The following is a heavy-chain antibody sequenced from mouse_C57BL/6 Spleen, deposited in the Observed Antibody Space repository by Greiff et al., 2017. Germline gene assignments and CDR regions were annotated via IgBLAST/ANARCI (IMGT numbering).Heavy chain of an antibody. D-gene: IGHD2-4*01. Sequence: EVQLQQSGPELVKPGASVKIPCKASGYTFTDYNMDWVKQSHGKSLEWIGDINPNNGGTIYNQKFKGKATLTVDKSSSTAYMELRSLTSEDTAVYYCARWKGIYYDYGGYAMDYWGQGTSVTVSS. CDR3: ARWKGIYYDYGGYAMDY. CDR1: GYTFTDYN. CDR2: INPNNGGT. J-gene: IGHJ4*01. V-gene: IGHV1-18*01.